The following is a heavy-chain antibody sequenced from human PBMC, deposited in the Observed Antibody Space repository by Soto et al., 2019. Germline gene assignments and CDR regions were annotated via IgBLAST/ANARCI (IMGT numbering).Heavy chain of an antibody. D-gene: IGHD4-17*01. CDR2: IIPIFGTA. J-gene: IGHJ4*02. CDR3: ASSGITTTVVTSQFDY. V-gene: IGHV1-69*12. CDR1: GGTFSSYA. Sequence: QVQLVQSGAEVKKPGSSVKVSCKASGGTFSSYAISWVRQAPGQGLEWMGGIIPIFGTANYAQKFQGRVTITADESTSTAYMGLSSLRSEDTAVYYCASSGITTTVVTSQFDYWGQGTLVTVSS.